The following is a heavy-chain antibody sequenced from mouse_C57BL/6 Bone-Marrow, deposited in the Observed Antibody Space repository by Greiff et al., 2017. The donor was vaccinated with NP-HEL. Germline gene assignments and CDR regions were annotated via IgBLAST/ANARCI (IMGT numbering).Heavy chain of an antibody. CDR2: ISGGGGNT. CDR3: ARDPYYYDYDVEYFDY. V-gene: IGHV5-9*01. J-gene: IGHJ2*01. D-gene: IGHD2-4*01. Sequence: EVKLVESGGGLVKPGGSLKLSCAASGFTFSSYTMSWVRQTPEKRLEWVATISGGGGNTYYPDSVKGRFTISRDNANHTLYLQMSSLRSEDTALYYCARDPYYYDYDVEYFDYWGQGTTLTVSS. CDR1: GFTFSSYT.